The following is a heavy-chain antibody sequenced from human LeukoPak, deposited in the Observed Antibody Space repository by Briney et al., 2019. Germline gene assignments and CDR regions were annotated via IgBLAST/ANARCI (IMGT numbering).Heavy chain of an antibody. Sequence: GGSLRLSCAASGFTFSSYAMSWVRQAPGKGLEWVSAISGSGGSTYYADSVKGRFTISRDNAKNSLYLQMNSLRAEDTAVYFCVRAIGSNTLWGQGTLVTVSS. CDR1: GFTFSSYA. D-gene: IGHD4-23*01. V-gene: IGHV3-23*01. J-gene: IGHJ4*02. CDR2: ISGSGGST. CDR3: VRAIGSNTL.